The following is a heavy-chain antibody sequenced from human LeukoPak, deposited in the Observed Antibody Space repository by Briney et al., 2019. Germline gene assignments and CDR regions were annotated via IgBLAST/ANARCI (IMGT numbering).Heavy chain of an antibody. J-gene: IGHJ5*02. CDR2: INHSGST. CDR3: ARGTPSPDPDILTGYNWFDP. V-gene: IGHV4-34*01. CDR1: GGSLSGYY. D-gene: IGHD3-9*01. Sequence: SETLSLTCAVSGGSLSGYYWTWIRQPPGKGLEWIGEINHSGSTNYNPSLKSRVTISVDTSKNQFSLKLSSVTAADTAVYYCARGTPSPDPDILTGYNWFDPWGQGTLVTVSS.